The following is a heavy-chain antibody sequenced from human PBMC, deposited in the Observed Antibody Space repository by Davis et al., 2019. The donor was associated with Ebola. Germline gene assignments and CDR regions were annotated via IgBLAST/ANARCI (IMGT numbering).Heavy chain of an antibody. V-gene: IGHV5-10-1*01. D-gene: IGHD2-2*01. Sequence: PGGSLRLSCQASGYSFTNYWISWVRQMPGEGLEWMGRIDPSNPYTNYSPSFRGHVTISADKSINTAYLQWDSLKASDTAIYFCARPGYCTSTSCSTYLDSWGQGTLVTVSS. CDR3: ARPGYCTSTSCSTYLDS. J-gene: IGHJ4*02. CDR1: GYSFTNYW. CDR2: IDPSNPYT.